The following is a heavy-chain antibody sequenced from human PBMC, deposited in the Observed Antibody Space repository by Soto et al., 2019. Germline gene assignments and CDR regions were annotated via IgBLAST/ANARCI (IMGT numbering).Heavy chain of an antibody. CDR1: GGSISSSSYY. V-gene: IGHV4-39*01. J-gene: IGHJ6*02. Sequence: SETLSLTCTVSGGSISSSSYYWGWILQPPGKGLEWIGSIYYSGSTYYNPSLKSRVTISVDTSKNQFSLKLSSVTAADTAVYYCARMADYGDYTTYYYYYGMDVWGQGTTVTVSS. D-gene: IGHD4-17*01. CDR3: ARMADYGDYTTYYYYYGMDV. CDR2: IYYSGST.